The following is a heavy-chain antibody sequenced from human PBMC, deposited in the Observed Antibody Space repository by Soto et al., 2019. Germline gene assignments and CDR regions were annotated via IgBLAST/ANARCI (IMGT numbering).Heavy chain of an antibody. D-gene: IGHD3-16*01. Sequence: QVQLVQSGAEVKKPGASVKVSCKASGYTFTSYAMHWVRQAPGQRLEWMGWINAGNGNTKYSQKFQGKVTITRDTSATTATTELSRLRSADTATYYCARALNDYSHYFDYWGQGTLVTVSS. CDR3: ARALNDYSHYFDY. CDR1: GYTFTSYA. J-gene: IGHJ4*02. V-gene: IGHV1-3*01. CDR2: INAGNGNT.